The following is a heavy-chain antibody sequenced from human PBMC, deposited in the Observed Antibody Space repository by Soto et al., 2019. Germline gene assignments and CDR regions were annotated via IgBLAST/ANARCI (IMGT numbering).Heavy chain of an antibody. CDR3: VLASVTARQHYYYMHV. J-gene: IGHJ6*03. CDR1: GFTFNDFG. CDR2: ISSSGGTT. Sequence: GGSLRLSCAASGFTFNDFGMSWVRQAPGKGLDWVSTISSSGGTTYYADSVRGRFTISRDRSQNTLNLQMDRLRADDTAVYYCVLASVTARQHYYYMHVWGKGTTVTVSS. D-gene: IGHD2-21*02. V-gene: IGHV3-23*01.